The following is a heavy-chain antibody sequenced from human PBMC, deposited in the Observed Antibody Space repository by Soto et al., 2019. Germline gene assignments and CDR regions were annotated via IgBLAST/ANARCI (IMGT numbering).Heavy chain of an antibody. CDR3: AKVRNDPLRVAAALAPTPTGVFDY. CDR2: ISGSGGST. J-gene: IGHJ4*02. CDR1: GFTFSSYA. Sequence: PGGSLRLSCAASGFTFSSYAMSWVPQAPGKGLEWVSAISGSGGSTYYADSVKGRFTISRDNSKNTLYLQMNSLRAEDTAVYYCAKVRNDPLRVAAALAPTPTGVFDYWGQGTLVTVSS. V-gene: IGHV3-23*01. D-gene: IGHD6-13*01.